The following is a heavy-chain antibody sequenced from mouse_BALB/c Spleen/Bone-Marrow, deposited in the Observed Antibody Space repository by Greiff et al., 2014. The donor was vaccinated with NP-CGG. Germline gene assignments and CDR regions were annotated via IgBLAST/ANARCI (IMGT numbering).Heavy chain of an antibody. J-gene: IGHJ4*01. CDR3: ARDRGGSSRALDY. CDR1: WFSLTRYG. CDR2: IWAGGST. D-gene: IGHD1-1*02. V-gene: IGHV2-9*02. Sequence: QVQLKGAGPGLGAPSQNLSITFPVSWFSLTRYGVPLVCQPPGKGLGWLGVIWAGGSTIYNSALMSRLSISKDNSKSQVFLKMNSLQTDDTALYYCARDRGGSSRALDYWGQGTSVTVSS.